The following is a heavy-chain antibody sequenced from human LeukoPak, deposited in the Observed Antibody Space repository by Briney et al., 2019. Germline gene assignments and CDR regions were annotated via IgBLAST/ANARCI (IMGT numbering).Heavy chain of an antibody. J-gene: IGHJ2*01. Sequence: SETLSLTCTVSGGSISSYNWSWIRQPPGKGLEWIGYIYTSGSTNYNPSLKSRVTISVDTSKNQFSLKLSSVTAADTAVYYCARRSIAAAHWYFDLWGRGTLVTVSS. CDR3: ARRSIAAAHWYFDL. CDR1: GGSISSYN. D-gene: IGHD6-13*01. CDR2: IYTSGST. V-gene: IGHV4-4*09.